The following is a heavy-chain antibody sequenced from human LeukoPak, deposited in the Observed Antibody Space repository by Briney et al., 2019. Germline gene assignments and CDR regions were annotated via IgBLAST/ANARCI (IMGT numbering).Heavy chain of an antibody. Sequence: HTGGSLRLSCAASGFTFGDYAMSWVRQAPGKGLEWVGFIRSKAYGGTTEYAASVKGRFTISRDDSKSIAYLQMNSLKTEDTAVYYCTRAPVLWFGELDYWGQGTLVTVSS. CDR2: IRSKAYGGTT. CDR1: GFTFGDYA. CDR3: TRAPVLWFGELDY. D-gene: IGHD3-10*01. J-gene: IGHJ4*02. V-gene: IGHV3-49*04.